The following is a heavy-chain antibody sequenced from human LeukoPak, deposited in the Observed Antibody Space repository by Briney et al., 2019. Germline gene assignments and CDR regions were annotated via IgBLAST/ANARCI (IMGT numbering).Heavy chain of an antibody. D-gene: IGHD3-22*01. J-gene: IGHJ4*02. CDR3: ARSVDYFDNTGPHMMFDY. CDR2: IYYTGIT. CDR1: GDSITSHY. V-gene: IGHV4-59*07. Sequence: PSDTLFLTCNVSGDSITSHYWNWVRQPPGKGLEWMGYIYYTGITKYNPSLKSRVSMSVDTSKNQVFLRVNSVTAADTAVYHCARSVDYFDNTGPHMMFDYWGQGSQVTVSS.